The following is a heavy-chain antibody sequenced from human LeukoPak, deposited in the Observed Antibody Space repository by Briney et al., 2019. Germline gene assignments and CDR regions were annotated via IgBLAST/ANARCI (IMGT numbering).Heavy chain of an antibody. CDR1: GFTFRAHS. CDR3: AKAHSRTFYYDSSGYYYDY. J-gene: IGHJ4*02. V-gene: IGHV3-30-3*01. Sequence: GGSLRLSCAASGFTFRAHSMHWVRQTPGKGLEWVAFTSYDGSKKYYGDSVKGRFTISRDNSKNTLYLQMNSLRAEDTAVYYCAKAHSRTFYYDSSGYYYDYWGQGTLVTVSS. D-gene: IGHD3-22*01. CDR2: TSYDGSKK.